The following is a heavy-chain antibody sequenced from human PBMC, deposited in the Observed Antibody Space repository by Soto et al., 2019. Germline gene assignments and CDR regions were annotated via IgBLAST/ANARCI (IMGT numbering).Heavy chain of an antibody. V-gene: IGHV1-8*01. D-gene: IGHD4-17*01. CDR2: MNPNSGNT. J-gene: IGHJ4*02. CDR1: GYTFTSYD. CDR3: ARDLVVEDNGDYYAEFDY. Sequence: ASVKVSCKASGYTFTSYDINWGRQAPGQGLEGVGWMNPNSGNTGYAQKFQGRGTMTRNTSVSTAYMELSSLRSEDTAVYYCARDLVVEDNGDYYAEFDYWGQGTLVTVSS.